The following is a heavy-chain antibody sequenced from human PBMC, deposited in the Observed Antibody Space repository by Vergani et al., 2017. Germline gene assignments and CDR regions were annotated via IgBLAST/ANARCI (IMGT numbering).Heavy chain of an antibody. V-gene: IGHV4-61*02. J-gene: IGHJ6*03. CDR3: AREVSSWDHYYYYMDV. Sequence: QVQLQESGPGLVKPSQTLSLTCTVSGGSISSGSYYWSWIRQPAGKGLEWIGRIYTSGSTNYNPSLKSRVTISVDTSKNQFSLKLSSVTAADTAVYYCAREVSSWDHYYYYMDVWGKGP. CDR1: GGSISSGSYY. CDR2: IYTSGST. D-gene: IGHD6-13*01.